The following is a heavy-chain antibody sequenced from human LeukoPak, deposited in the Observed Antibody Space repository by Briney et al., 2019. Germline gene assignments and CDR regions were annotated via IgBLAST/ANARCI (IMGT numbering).Heavy chain of an antibody. CDR3: ARDGGSYLGDY. CDR2: MNPNSGNT. D-gene: IGHD1-26*01. V-gene: IGHV1-8*03. Sequence: ASVKVSCKASGYTFTSYDINWVRQATGQGLEWMGWMNPNSGNTGYAQKFQGRVTITRNTSISTAYMELRSLRSDDTAVYYCARDGGSYLGDYWGQGTLVTVSS. J-gene: IGHJ4*02. CDR1: GYTFTSYD.